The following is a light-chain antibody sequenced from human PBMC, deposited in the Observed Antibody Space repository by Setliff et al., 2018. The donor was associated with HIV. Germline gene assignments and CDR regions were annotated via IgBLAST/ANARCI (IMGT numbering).Light chain of an antibody. J-gene: IGLJ1*01. CDR3: SPYTSSFTRV. CDR1: SSDVGGYDY. Sequence: LTQPASVSGSPGQSITISCTGTSSDVGGYDYVSWYQQHPGKAPKLMIYEVSNRPSGVSNRFSGSKSGNTASLTISGLQAEDEADYYCSPYTSSFTRVFGTGTKVTV. CDR2: EVS. V-gene: IGLV2-14*01.